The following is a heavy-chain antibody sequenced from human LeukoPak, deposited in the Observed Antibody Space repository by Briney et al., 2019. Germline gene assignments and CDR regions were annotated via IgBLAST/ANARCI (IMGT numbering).Heavy chain of an antibody. V-gene: IGHV4-38-2*02. CDR1: GYFISSGYY. J-gene: IGHJ3*02. Sequence: SETLSLTCTVSGYFISSGYYWGWIRQPPGKGLEWIGSIHHSEGSSYNPSLKSRVTISVDRSKNQFSLKLSSVTAADTAVYYCARAPPDAFDIWGQGTMVTVSS. CDR2: IHHSEGS. CDR3: ARAPPDAFDI.